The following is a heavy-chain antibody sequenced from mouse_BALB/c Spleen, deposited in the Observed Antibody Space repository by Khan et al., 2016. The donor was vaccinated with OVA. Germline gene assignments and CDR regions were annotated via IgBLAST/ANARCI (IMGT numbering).Heavy chain of an antibody. Sequence: VELVESGAELARPGASVKLSCKASGYTFTDYYINWVKQRTGQGLEWIGEIYPRSGNTYYNEKLKGKATLTADKSSSIASMQHRSLKHEDSAVYFCARRNYFGYTFAYWGQGTLVTVSA. D-gene: IGHD1-2*01. CDR3: ARRNYFGYTFAY. V-gene: IGHV1-77*01. CDR2: IYPRSGNT. J-gene: IGHJ3*01. CDR1: GYTFTDYY.